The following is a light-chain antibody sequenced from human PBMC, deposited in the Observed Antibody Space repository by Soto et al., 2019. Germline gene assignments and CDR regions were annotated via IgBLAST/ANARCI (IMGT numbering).Light chain of an antibody. CDR2: GAS. CDR1: QSVSSNY. CDR3: QQYGTSPLT. V-gene: IGKV3-20*01. Sequence: EIVLTQSPGTLSLSPGERATLSCRASQSVSSNYLAWYQQEPGQAPRLLIYGASSMATGIPDRFSGSGSGTDFTLTISRLEPEDSAVYYCQQYGTSPLTFGVGTKVEIK. J-gene: IGKJ4*01.